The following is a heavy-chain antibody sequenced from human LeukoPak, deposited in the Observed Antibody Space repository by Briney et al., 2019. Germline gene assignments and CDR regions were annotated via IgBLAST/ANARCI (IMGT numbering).Heavy chain of an antibody. CDR2: ISGSGGST. J-gene: IGHJ4*02. CDR1: GFTFSSYG. Sequence: GGSLRLSCAASGFTFSSYGMSWVRQAPGKGLEWVSAISGSGGSTYYADSVKGRFTISRDNSKNRLYLQMNSLRAEDTAVYYCARNRWLQSLDYWGQGTLVTVSS. V-gene: IGHV3-23*01. CDR3: ARNRWLQSLDY. D-gene: IGHD5-24*01.